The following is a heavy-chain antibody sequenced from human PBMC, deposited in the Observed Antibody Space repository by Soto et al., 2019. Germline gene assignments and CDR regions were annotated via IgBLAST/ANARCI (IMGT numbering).Heavy chain of an antibody. CDR1: GFTFDDYA. CDR3: AKGGIAVAGLPFYFDY. J-gene: IGHJ4*02. D-gene: IGHD6-19*01. Sequence: GGSLRLSCAASGFTFDDYAIHWVRQPPGKGLEWVSGISWNSGTRGYVDSVKGRFTISRDNANNSLYLQMNSLRAEDTAFYYCAKGGIAVAGLPFYFDYWGQGILVTVSS. V-gene: IGHV3-9*01. CDR2: ISWNSGTR.